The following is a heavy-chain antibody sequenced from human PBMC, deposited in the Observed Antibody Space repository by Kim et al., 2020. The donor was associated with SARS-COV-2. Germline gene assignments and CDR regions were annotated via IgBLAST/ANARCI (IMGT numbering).Heavy chain of an antibody. J-gene: IGHJ5*02. CDR3: ARDRDWFDP. V-gene: IGHV4-39*07. CDR2: SGNT. Sequence: SGNTYYNPSLKSRVTISVDKSKNQFSRKLSSVTAADTAVYYCARDRDWFDPWGQGTLVTVSS.